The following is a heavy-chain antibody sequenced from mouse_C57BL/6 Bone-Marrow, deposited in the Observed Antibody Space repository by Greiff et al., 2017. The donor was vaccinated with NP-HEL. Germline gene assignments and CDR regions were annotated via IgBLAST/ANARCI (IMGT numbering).Heavy chain of an antibody. CDR2: LNPYNGGT. CDR1: GYTFTDYY. J-gene: IGHJ3*01. D-gene: IGHD2-4*01. CDR3: AIYDSWFAY. Sequence: EVQLQQSGPVLVKPGASVKMSCKASGYTFTDYYMNWVKQSPGKSLEWIGVLNPYNGGTSYNQKFKGKATLTVDKCSSTAYMELNSLTSEDSAVYYCAIYDSWFAYWGQGTLVTVSA. V-gene: IGHV1-19*01.